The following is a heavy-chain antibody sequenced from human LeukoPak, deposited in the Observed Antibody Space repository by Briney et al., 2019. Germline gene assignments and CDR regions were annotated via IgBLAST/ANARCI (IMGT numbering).Heavy chain of an antibody. V-gene: IGHV3-21*01. J-gene: IGHJ4*02. Sequence: GGSLRLSCAASGFTFSAYNMNWIRQAPGKGLEWVSAISGGSSYIFNLDSVKGRFTISRDDAKNALYLEMNSLRVEDTAVYYCAKVGTGNQYGSGDFDSWGQGTLVTVSS. D-gene: IGHD3-10*01. CDR1: GFTFSAYN. CDR3: AKVGTGNQYGSGDFDS. CDR2: ISGGSSYI.